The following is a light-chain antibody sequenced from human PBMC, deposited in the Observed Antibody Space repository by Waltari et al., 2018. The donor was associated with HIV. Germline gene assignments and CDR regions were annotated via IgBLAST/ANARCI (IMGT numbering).Light chain of an antibody. Sequence: DIVVTQSPDSLPVSLGERATINCKSSQSVVSRRDNNTSLAWYQQKPGQPPRLLIYWASTRESGVPDRFSGSGSGTDFTLTISSLQAEDVAVYYCQQFSITPITFGQGTRLEI. CDR1: QSVVSRRDNNTS. J-gene: IGKJ5*01. CDR2: WAS. CDR3: QQFSITPIT. V-gene: IGKV4-1*01.